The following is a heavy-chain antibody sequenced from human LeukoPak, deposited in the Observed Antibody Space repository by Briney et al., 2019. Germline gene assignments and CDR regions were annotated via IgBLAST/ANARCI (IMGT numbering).Heavy chain of an antibody. J-gene: IGHJ5*02. CDR2: ISGSGGST. D-gene: IGHD6-13*01. Sequence: GGSLRLTCAASGFTFSSYAMGWVRQAPGKGLEWVSGISGSGGSTYYADSVKGRFTISRDNAKNSLYLQMNSLRAEDTAVYYCARAKRQQLVLGNWFDPWGQGTLVTVSS. CDR1: GFTFSSYA. V-gene: IGHV3-23*01. CDR3: ARAKRQQLVLGNWFDP.